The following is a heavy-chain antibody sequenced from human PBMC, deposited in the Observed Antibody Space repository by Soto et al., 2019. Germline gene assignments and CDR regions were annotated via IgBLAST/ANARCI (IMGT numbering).Heavy chain of an antibody. CDR2: TYYSSNLNN. V-gene: IGHV6-1*01. Sequence: PSQTLSLSFVISGNNVSTNSAGLNWISQSPSRGLEWLGRTYYSSNLNNDYAASVKSRITVNPDTSKNQFSLHLNSVTPEDTGVYYCVRNSWNAPPAFDFWGQGIHVTVSS. J-gene: IGHJ4*02. CDR3: VRNSWNAPPAFDF. D-gene: IGHD1-1*01. CDR1: GNNVSTNSAG.